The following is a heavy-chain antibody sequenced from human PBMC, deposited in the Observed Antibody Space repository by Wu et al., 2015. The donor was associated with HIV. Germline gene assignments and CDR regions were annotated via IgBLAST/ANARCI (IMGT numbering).Heavy chain of an antibody. CDR1: GGTFSSYA. V-gene: IGHV1-69*05. J-gene: IGHJ3*02. D-gene: IGHD3-10*01. Sequence: QVQLVQSGAEVKKPGSSVKVSCKASGGTFSSYAISWVRQAPGQGLEWMGGIIPIFGTANYAQKFQGRVTITTDESTSTAYMELSSLRSEDTAVYYCARDRPGSKRGPDLPSQGAFDIWGQGTMVTVSS. CDR3: ARDRPGSKRGPDLPSQGAFDI. CDR2: IIPIFGTA.